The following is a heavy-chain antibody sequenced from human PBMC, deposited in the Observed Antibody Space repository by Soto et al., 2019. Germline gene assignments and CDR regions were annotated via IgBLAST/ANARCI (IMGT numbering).Heavy chain of an antibody. CDR1: GFSFSHYC. V-gene: IGHV3-7*04. CDR2: IKQDGSEK. Sequence: EVQLVESGGGLVQPGGSLRLSCAASGFSFSHYCMSWVRQAPGKGLEWVANIKQDGSEKYDVDSVKGPFTISRDNAKNSMFLQIDSLREEDTAVYYCARVPSTRDIWSYGVGGKYYYYYMDVWGKGTTVTVSS. J-gene: IGHJ6*03. CDR3: ARVPSTRDIWSYGVGGKYYYYYMDV. D-gene: IGHD1-7*01.